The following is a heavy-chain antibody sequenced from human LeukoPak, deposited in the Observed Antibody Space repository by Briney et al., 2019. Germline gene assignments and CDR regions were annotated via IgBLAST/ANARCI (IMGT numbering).Heavy chain of an antibody. V-gene: IGHV1-18*01. J-gene: IGHJ4*02. Sequence: ASVKVSCKASGGTFSSYAISWVRQAPGQGLEWMGWISAFNGNTNYAQKFQGRVTMTTETSTSTAYMELRSLRSDDTAVYYCAGSVGSSSWYTLYFDNWGQGTLVTVSS. CDR3: AGSVGSSSWYTLYFDN. D-gene: IGHD6-13*01. CDR2: ISAFNGNT. CDR1: GGTFSSYA.